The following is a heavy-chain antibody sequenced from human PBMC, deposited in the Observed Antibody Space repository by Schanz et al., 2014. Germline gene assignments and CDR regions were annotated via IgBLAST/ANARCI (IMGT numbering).Heavy chain of an antibody. J-gene: IGHJ6*02. CDR2: ISSSSSYI. V-gene: IGHV3-21*01. CDR1: GFTFSSYS. Sequence: EVQLVESGGGLVKPGGSLRLSCAASGFTFSSYSMNWVRQAPGKGLEWVSSISSSSSYIYYADSVKGRFTISRDNAKNALYLQMNSLRAEDTAVYYCAREEGWGIAAAGPKHYYCGMDVWGQGTTVTVS. D-gene: IGHD6-13*01. CDR3: AREEGWGIAAAGPKHYYCGMDV.